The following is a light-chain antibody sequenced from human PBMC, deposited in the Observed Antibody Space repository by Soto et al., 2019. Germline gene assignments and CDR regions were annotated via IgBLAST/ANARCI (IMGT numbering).Light chain of an antibody. V-gene: IGKV1-5*03. CDR3: QQYNSYPAT. Sequence: DIQMTQSPSTLSASVGDRGTITCRASQSISSWLAWYQQKPGKAPNLLIYKASSLEGGVPSRFSGSGSGTEFTLTISSLQPDDFATYYCQQYNSYPATFGQGTRLEIK. CDR2: KAS. J-gene: IGKJ5*01. CDR1: QSISSW.